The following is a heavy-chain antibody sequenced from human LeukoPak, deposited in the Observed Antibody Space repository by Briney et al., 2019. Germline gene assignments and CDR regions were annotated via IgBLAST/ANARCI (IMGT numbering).Heavy chain of an antibody. J-gene: IGHJ3*02. Sequence: PGGSLRLSCAASGFTFSSYWMSWVRQAPGKGREWVANIKQDGSEKYYVDSVKGRFTISRDNAKNSLCLQMNSLRAEDTAVYYCARDPRYCSSTSCHDAFDIWGQGTMVTVSS. D-gene: IGHD2-2*01. CDR2: IKQDGSEK. V-gene: IGHV3-7*01. CDR3: ARDPRYCSSTSCHDAFDI. CDR1: GFTFSSYW.